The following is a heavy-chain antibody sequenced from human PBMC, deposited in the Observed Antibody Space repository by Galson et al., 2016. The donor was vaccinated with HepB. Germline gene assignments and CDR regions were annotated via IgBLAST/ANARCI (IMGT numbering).Heavy chain of an antibody. CDR3: AKGRVRYIRSSDIDN. CDR2: VTWNSENI. J-gene: IGHJ4*02. Sequence: SLRLSCAASGFTFDDYAMHWVRPVSGRGLEWVSGVTWNSENIGYADSVKGRFTISRDNANNSLYLQMNSLRAEDTALYYCAKGRVRYIRSSDIDNWGQGTLVAVSS. D-gene: IGHD6-6*01. V-gene: IGHV3-9*01. CDR1: GFTFDDYA.